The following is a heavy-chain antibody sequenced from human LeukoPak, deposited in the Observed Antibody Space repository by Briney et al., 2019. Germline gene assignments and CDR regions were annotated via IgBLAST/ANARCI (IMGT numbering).Heavy chain of an antibody. J-gene: IGHJ3*02. CDR2: ISSSSSYI. CDR3: ARVEYYGDYNVFDI. D-gene: IGHD4-17*01. V-gene: IGHV3-21*01. Sequence: GGSLRLSCAASGFTFSSYSMNWVRPAPGNGLEWVSSISSSSSYIYYAGSVKDRFTLPRDNAKNSLYLQMNSLRAEDTAVYYCARVEYYGDYNVFDIWGQGTMVTVSS. CDR1: GFTFSSYS.